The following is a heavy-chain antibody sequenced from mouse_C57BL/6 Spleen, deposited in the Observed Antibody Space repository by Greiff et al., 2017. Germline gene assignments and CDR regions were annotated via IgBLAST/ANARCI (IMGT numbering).Heavy chain of an antibody. Sequence: VKLLESGPGLVQPSQSLSITCTVSGFSLTSYGVHWVRQSPGKGLEWLGVIWSGGSTDYNAAFISRLSISKDNSKSQVFFKINSLQADDTAIYYCARNDGFAYWGQGTLVTVSA. CDR3: ARNDGFAY. J-gene: IGHJ3*01. CDR1: GFSLTSYG. V-gene: IGHV2-2*01. CDR2: IWSGGST.